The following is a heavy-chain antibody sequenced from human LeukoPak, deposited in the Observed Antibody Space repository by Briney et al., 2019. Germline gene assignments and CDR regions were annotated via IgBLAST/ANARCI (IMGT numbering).Heavy chain of an antibody. Sequence: GGSLRLSCAAPGFTLNGCWMHWVRQAPGKGLVWVSRINSDGSTTSYADSVKGRFTISRDNSKNTLYLQMNSLRAEDTAVYFCARVATGSYDWFDPWGQGTLVTVSS. CDR1: GFTLNGCW. CDR2: INSDGSTT. V-gene: IGHV3-74*01. D-gene: IGHD3-10*01. CDR3: ARVATGSYDWFDP. J-gene: IGHJ5*02.